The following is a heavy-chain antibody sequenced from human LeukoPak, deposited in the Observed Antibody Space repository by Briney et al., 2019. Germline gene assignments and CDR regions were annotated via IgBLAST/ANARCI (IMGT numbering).Heavy chain of an antibody. V-gene: IGHV3-7*01. J-gene: IGHJ6*02. CDR3: AREISVVVAATLYYYYGMDV. CDR2: IKQDGSEK. Sequence: PGGSLRLSCAASGFTFSSYWMSWVRQAPGKGLEWVANIKQDGSEKYYVDSVKGRFTISRDNAKNSLYLEMNSLRAEDTAVYYCAREISVVVAATLYYYYGMDVWGQGTTVTVSS. CDR1: GFTFSSYW. D-gene: IGHD2-15*01.